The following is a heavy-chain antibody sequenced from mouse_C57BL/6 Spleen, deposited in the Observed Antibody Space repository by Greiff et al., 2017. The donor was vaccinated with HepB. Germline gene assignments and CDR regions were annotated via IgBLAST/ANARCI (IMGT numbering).Heavy chain of an antibody. CDR1: GYSFTDYN. V-gene: IGHV1-39*01. Sequence: LQESGPELVKPGASVKISCKASGYSFTDYNMNWVKQSNGKSLEWIGVINPNYGTTSYNQKFKGKATLTVDQSSSTAYMQLNSLTSEDSAVYYCARPYYYGSSPNWYFDVWGTGTTVTVSS. CDR3: ARPYYYGSSPNWYFDV. D-gene: IGHD1-1*01. J-gene: IGHJ1*03. CDR2: INPNYGTT.